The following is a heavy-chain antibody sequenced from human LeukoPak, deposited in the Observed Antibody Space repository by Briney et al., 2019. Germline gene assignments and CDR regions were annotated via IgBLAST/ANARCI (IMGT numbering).Heavy chain of an antibody. CDR3: ARVRDRANYYYYYGMDV. J-gene: IGHJ6*02. Sequence: SVKVSCKASGGTFSSYAISWVRQAPGQGLEWMGGIIPIFGTANYAQKFQGRVTITADESTSTAYMELSSLRSEDTAVYYCARVRDRANYYYYYGMDVWGQGTTVTVSS. CDR2: IIPIFGTA. D-gene: IGHD5-24*01. V-gene: IGHV1-69*13. CDR1: GGTFSSYA.